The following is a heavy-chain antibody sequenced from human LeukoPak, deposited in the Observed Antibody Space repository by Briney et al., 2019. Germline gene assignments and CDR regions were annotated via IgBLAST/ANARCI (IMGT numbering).Heavy chain of an antibody. CDR1: GGSFSGYY. CDR2: INHSGST. CDR3: ARGKDYYDSSGYYY. J-gene: IGHJ4*02. D-gene: IGHD3-22*01. V-gene: IGHV4-34*01. Sequence: SETLSLTCAVYGGSFSGYYWSWIRQPPGKGLEWIGEINHSGSTNYNPSLKSRVTISVDTSKNQFSLELSSVTAADTAVYYCARGKDYYDSSGYYYWGQGTLVTVSS.